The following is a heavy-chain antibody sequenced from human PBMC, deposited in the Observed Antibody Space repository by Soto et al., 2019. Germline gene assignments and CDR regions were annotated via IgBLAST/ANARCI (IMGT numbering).Heavy chain of an antibody. V-gene: IGHV1-24*01. Sequence: ASVKVSCKVSGYTLTELSMHWVRQAPGKGLEWMGGFDPEDGETLYAQKFQGRVTMTEDTSTDTAYMELSSLRSEDTAVYYCATTPGRCYYDSSGYHNWFDPWGQGTLVTVSS. CDR2: FDPEDGET. CDR1: GYTLTELS. J-gene: IGHJ5*02. D-gene: IGHD3-22*01. CDR3: ATTPGRCYYDSSGYHNWFDP.